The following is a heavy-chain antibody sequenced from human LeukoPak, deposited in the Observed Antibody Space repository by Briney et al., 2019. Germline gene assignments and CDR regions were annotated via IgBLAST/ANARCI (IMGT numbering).Heavy chain of an antibody. CDR2: ISGGGGGK. CDR3: AKDHSNYPYYFDY. J-gene: IGHJ4*02. CDR1: GFLFDNYA. V-gene: IGHV3-23*01. Sequence: GGSMRLSCAASGFLFDNYAINWVRQAPGKGLEWVSSISGGGGGKYYADSVKGRFIVSRDNFNNTVYLHMSSLRAEDTAMYFCAKDHSNYPYYFDYWGPGDLVIVSS. D-gene: IGHD4-11*01.